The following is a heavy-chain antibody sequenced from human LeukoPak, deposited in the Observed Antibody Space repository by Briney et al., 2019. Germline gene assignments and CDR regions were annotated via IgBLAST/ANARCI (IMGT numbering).Heavy chain of an antibody. CDR2: INTNTGNP. J-gene: IGHJ4*02. CDR1: GYTFTSYA. Sequence: LGASVKVSCKASGYTFTSYAMNWVRQAPGQGLEWMGWINTNTGNPTYAQGLRGRFVFSLDTSVSTAYLQIRSHTAEATAVYYCARDRGGGVGATTPYYWGQGTLVSVSS. V-gene: IGHV7-4-1*02. CDR3: ARDRGGGVGATTPYY. D-gene: IGHD1-26*01.